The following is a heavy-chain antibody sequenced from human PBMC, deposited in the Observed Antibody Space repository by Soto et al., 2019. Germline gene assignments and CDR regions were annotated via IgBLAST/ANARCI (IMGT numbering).Heavy chain of an antibody. CDR2: IYYSGST. V-gene: IGHV4-59*01. CDR1: GGSISSYY. J-gene: IGHJ3*02. CDR3: ARLATDIVVVVAATEDGAFDI. Sequence: SETLSLTCTVSGGSISSYYWSWIRQPPGKGLEWIGYIYYSGSTNYNPSIKSRVTISVDTSKNQFSLKLSSVTAADTAVYYCARLATDIVVVVAATEDGAFDIWGQGTMVTVSS. D-gene: IGHD2-15*01.